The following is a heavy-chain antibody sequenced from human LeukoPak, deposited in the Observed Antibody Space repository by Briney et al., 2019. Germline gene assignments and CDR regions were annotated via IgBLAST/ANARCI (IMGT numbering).Heavy chain of an antibody. CDR2: IYSRGNT. CDR1: GFTVSNNY. D-gene: IGHD3-9*01. Sequence: PGGSLRLSCAASGFTVSNNYMNWVRQAPGKGLEWVSVIYSRGNTYYADSVKGRFTISRDNSKNTVYLQMNSLRVEDTAVYYCARDPILTGSRVGAFDVWGHGTMVTVSS. J-gene: IGHJ3*01. CDR3: ARDPILTGSRVGAFDV. V-gene: IGHV3-66*01.